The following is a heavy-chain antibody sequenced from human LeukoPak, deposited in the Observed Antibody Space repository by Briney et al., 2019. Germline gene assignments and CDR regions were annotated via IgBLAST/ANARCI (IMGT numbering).Heavy chain of an antibody. J-gene: IGHJ5*02. Sequence: ASVKVSCKASGYTFTSYDINWVRQATGQGLEWMGWMNPNSGNTGYAQKFQGRVTMTRNASISTAYMELSSLRSEDTAVYYCARGVSIAARTKGFDPWGQGTLVTVSS. CDR1: GYTFTSYD. V-gene: IGHV1-8*01. D-gene: IGHD6-13*01. CDR2: MNPNSGNT. CDR3: ARGVSIAARTKGFDP.